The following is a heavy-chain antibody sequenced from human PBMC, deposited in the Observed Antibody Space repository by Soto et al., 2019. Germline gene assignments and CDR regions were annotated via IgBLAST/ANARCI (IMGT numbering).Heavy chain of an antibody. V-gene: IGHV3-43*01. Sequence: GGSLRLSCAASGFTFDDYTMHWVRQAPGKGLEWVSLISWDGGSTYYADSVKGRFTISRDNSKNSLYLQMNSLRTEDTALYYCAKSNYVSNLLAYCGGDCYSYFDYWGQGTLVTVSS. D-gene: IGHD2-21*02. CDR1: GFTFDDYT. CDR3: AKSNYVSNLLAYCGGDCYSYFDY. J-gene: IGHJ4*02. CDR2: ISWDGGST.